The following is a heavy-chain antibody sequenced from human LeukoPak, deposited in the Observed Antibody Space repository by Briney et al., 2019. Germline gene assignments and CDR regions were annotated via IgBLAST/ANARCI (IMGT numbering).Heavy chain of an antibody. V-gene: IGHV3-23*01. J-gene: IGHJ4*02. D-gene: IGHD1-26*01. CDR3: AKTRSWWELPFDY. Sequence: GGSLRLSCAASGFTFSSYAMSWVRQAPGKGLEWVSAISGSGGSTYYADSVKGRLTISRDNSKNTLYLQMNSLRAEDTAVYYCAKTRSWWELPFDYWGQGTLVTVSS. CDR1: GFTFSSYA. CDR2: ISGSGGST.